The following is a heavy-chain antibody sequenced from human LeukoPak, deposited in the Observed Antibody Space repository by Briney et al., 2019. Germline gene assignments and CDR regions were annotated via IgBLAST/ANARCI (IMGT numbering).Heavy chain of an antibody. J-gene: IGHJ3*02. Sequence: GGSLSLSCAASGFTFSSYAMSWVRQAPGKGLEWVSAISGSGGSTYYADSVKGRFTISRDNSKNTLYLQMNSLRAEDTAVYYCAKDSPYSSSFHPDAFDIWGQGTMVTVSS. CDR2: ISGSGGST. V-gene: IGHV3-23*01. D-gene: IGHD6-6*01. CDR3: AKDSPYSSSFHPDAFDI. CDR1: GFTFSSYA.